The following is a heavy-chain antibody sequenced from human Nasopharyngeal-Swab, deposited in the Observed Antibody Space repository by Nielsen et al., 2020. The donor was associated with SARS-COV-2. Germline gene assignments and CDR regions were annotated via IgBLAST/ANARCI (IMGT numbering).Heavy chain of an antibody. Sequence: GESLKISCAASGFTFSSYAMHWVRQAPGKGLEWVAVISYDGSNKYYADSVKGRFTISRDNSKNTLYLQMNSLRAEDTAVYYCARGGGHIVVVTAFDYWGQGTLVTVSS. CDR2: ISYDGSNK. CDR1: GFTFSSYA. D-gene: IGHD2-21*02. CDR3: ARGGGHIVVVTAFDY. J-gene: IGHJ4*02. V-gene: IGHV3-30*04.